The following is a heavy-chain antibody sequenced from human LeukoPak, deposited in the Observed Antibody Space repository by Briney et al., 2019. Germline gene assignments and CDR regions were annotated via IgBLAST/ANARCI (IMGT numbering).Heavy chain of an antibody. CDR3: ARAPPSIAVAGTVDY. V-gene: IGHV1-18*01. D-gene: IGHD6-19*01. Sequence: ASVKVSCKASGYTFTSYGISWVRQAPGQGLEWMGWISAYNGNTNYAQKLQGRVTMTTDTSTSTAYMELRSLRSDDTAVYYCARAPPSIAVAGTVDYWGQGTLVTVPS. CDR2: ISAYNGNT. CDR1: GYTFTSYG. J-gene: IGHJ4*02.